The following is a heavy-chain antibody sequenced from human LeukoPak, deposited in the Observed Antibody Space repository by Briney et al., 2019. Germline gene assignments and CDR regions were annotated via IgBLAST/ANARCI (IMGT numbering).Heavy chain of an antibody. CDR1: GFTFSNAW. CDR2: IRYDGNNK. CDR3: ARTYNPDY. Sequence: PGGSLRLSCAASGFTFSNAWMSWVRQAPGKGLEWVSYIRYDGNNKYYGDSVKGRLTVSRDNSKNTLYLQMNSLRVEDTAVYYCARTYNPDYWGQGTLVTVSS. D-gene: IGHD1-14*01. V-gene: IGHV3-30*02. J-gene: IGHJ4*02.